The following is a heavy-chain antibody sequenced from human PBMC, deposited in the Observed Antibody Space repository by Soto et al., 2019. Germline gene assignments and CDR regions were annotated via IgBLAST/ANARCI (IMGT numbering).Heavy chain of an antibody. CDR3: AKDQGIAASHGID. Sequence: VQLVESGGGVVQPGRSLRLSCAASGFTFNNYGMHWVRQAPGKGLEWVATISNDGSDKYYADSVKGRLTISRDNSKSTVYLQMNILRAEETAVYYCAKDQGIAASHGIDWGQGTMVTVSS. CDR1: GFTFNNYG. CDR2: ISNDGSDK. D-gene: IGHD6-13*01. J-gene: IGHJ3*01. V-gene: IGHV3-30*18.